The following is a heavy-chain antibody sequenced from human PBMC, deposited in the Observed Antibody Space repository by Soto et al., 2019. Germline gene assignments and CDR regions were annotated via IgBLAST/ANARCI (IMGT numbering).Heavy chain of an antibody. Sequence: QVQLVQSGAEVKKPGASVKVSCKASGYTFTSYAMHWVRQAPGQRLEWMGWINAVDGNTKYSQKFQGRVTITRDTSESIVYMELSSLRSEDTAVYYCARSRGYYYDSSGYYYDYWGQGTLVTVSS. J-gene: IGHJ4*02. V-gene: IGHV1-3*01. CDR1: GYTFTSYA. D-gene: IGHD3-22*01. CDR2: INAVDGNT. CDR3: ARSRGYYYDSSGYYYDY.